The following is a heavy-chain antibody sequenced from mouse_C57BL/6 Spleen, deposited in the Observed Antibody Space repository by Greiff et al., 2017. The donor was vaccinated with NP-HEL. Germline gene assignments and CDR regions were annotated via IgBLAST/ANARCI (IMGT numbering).Heavy chain of an antibody. CDR1: GYTFTGYW. Sequence: VQLQQSGAELMKPGASVKLSCKATGYTFTGYWIEWVKQRPGHGLEWIGEILPGSGSTNYNEKFKGKATFTADTSSNPAYMQLSSLTTEDSAIYYCARKWGYGSSYYAMDYWGQGTSVTVSS. CDR2: ILPGSGST. J-gene: IGHJ4*01. V-gene: IGHV1-9*01. D-gene: IGHD1-1*01. CDR3: ARKWGYGSSYYAMDY.